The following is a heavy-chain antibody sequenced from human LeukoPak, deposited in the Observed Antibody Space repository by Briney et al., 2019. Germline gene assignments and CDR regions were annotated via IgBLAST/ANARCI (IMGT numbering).Heavy chain of an antibody. J-gene: IGHJ3*02. CDR1: GFTFSSYS. V-gene: IGHV3-21*01. CDR2: ISSSSSYI. CDR3: ARDLRRYDILTGYYMGGAFDI. Sequence: GGSLRLSCAASGFTFSSYSMNWVRQAPGKGLEWVSSISSSSSYIYYADSVKGRFTISRDNAKNSLYLQMNSLRAEDTAVYYCARDLRRYDILTGYYMGGAFDIWGQGTMVTVSS. D-gene: IGHD3-9*01.